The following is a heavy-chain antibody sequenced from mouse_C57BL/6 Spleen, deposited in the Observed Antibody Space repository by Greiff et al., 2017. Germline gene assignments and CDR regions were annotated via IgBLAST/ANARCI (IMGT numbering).Heavy chain of an antibody. D-gene: IGHD2-4*01. CDR3: ARRDYDEGDFDY. CDR2: IYPGSGST. J-gene: IGHJ2*01. CDR1: GYTFTSYW. Sequence: QVQLQQPGAELVKPGASVKMSCKASGYTFTSYWITWVKQRPGQGLEWIGDIYPGSGSTNYNEKFKSKATLTVDTSSSTAYMQLSSLTSEDSAVYYCARRDYDEGDFDYWGQGTTLTVSS. V-gene: IGHV1-55*01.